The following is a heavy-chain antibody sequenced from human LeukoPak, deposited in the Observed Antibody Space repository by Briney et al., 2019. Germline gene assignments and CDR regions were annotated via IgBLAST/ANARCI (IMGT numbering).Heavy chain of an antibody. Sequence: GGSLRLSCAASGFTFSDYYMGWIRQAPGKGLEWVSYISSSGSTIYYADSVKGRLTISRDNAKNSLYLQMNSLRAEDTAVYYCARVRGRWLQSRGLDYWGQGTLVTVSS. CDR1: GFTFSDYY. CDR3: ARVRGRWLQSRGLDY. J-gene: IGHJ4*02. CDR2: ISSSGSTI. D-gene: IGHD5-24*01. V-gene: IGHV3-11*01.